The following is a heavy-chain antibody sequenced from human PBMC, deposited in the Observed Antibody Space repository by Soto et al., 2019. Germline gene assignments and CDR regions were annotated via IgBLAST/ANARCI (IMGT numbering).Heavy chain of an antibody. CDR2: IYPGDSDT. Sequence: PGESLKISCKGSGYSFTSYWIGWVRQMPGKGLEWMGIIYPGDSDTRYSPSFQGQVTSSADKSISTAYLQWSSLKASDTAMYYCAKSYYDFWSGPPMVGMDVWGQGTTVTVSS. J-gene: IGHJ6*02. V-gene: IGHV5-51*01. CDR3: AKSYYDFWSGPPMVGMDV. CDR1: GYSFTSYW. D-gene: IGHD3-3*01.